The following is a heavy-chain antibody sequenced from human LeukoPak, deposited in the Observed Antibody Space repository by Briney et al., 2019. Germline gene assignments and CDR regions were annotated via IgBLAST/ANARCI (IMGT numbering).Heavy chain of an antibody. CDR2: ISGSGGNT. CDR1: GFTFSSYA. Sequence: GGSLRLSCAASGFTFSSYAMSWVRQAPGKGLEWVSGISGSGGNTYYADSVKGRFTISRDNSKNTLYLQMNSLRAEDTAIYYCAKNGDRGAYCTGGTCYPYFYYYMDVWGKGTTVTI. V-gene: IGHV3-23*01. D-gene: IGHD2-15*01. CDR3: AKNGDRGAYCTGGTCYPYFYYYMDV. J-gene: IGHJ6*03.